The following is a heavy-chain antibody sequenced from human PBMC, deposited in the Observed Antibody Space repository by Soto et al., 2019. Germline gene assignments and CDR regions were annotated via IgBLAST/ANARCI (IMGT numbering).Heavy chain of an antibody. V-gene: IGHV5-51*01. CDR3: ASSVVVPSTMNYFDY. J-gene: IGHJ4*02. Sequence: PGESLKISCKGSGYSFSNYWIAWVRQMPGKGLEWMGIIFPADSDTKYSPSFQGQVTISADKSISTAYLQWSSLEASDTAMYYCASSVVVPSTMNYFDYWGQGSLVTVSS. CDR1: GYSFSNYW. CDR2: IFPADSDT. D-gene: IGHD2-15*01.